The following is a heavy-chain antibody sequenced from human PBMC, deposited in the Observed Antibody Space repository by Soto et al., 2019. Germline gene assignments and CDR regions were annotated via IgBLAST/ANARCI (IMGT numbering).Heavy chain of an antibody. J-gene: IGHJ3*01. CDR1: GFTFDNYP. CDR3: VKADAFDF. Sequence: EVQLVESGGGLVQPGRSLRLSCATSGFTFDNYPMHWVRQAPGKGLEWVAGLSWNSRSIGYADSVKGRFTISRDNTKNYLSLQMNGLRAEETAIYYCVKADAFDFWGQGTQVTVSS. CDR2: LSWNSRSI. V-gene: IGHV3-9*01.